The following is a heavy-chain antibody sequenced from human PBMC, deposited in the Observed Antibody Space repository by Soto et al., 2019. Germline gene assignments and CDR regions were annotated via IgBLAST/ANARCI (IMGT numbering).Heavy chain of an antibody. J-gene: IGHJ4*02. CDR2: VYNSGST. CDR3: ARYRREAVAGYTLDN. V-gene: IGHV4-59*01. CDR1: GGSIISNY. D-gene: IGHD6-13*01. Sequence: LSLTCTVSGGSIISNYWTWIRQPPGKGLEWIGYVYNSGSTNYNPSLKSRVTISEDTSKSQFSLKVNSMTAADTAVYYCARYRREAVAGYTLDNWGQGILVTVSS.